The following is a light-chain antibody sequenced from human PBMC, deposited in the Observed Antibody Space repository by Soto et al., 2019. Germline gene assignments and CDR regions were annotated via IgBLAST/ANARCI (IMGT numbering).Light chain of an antibody. CDR1: QSVSSYY. Sequence: EIVLTQSPGTLSLSPGERATLSCRASQSVSSYYLAWYQQKPGRAPRLLIYAASSRATGIPDRFSGGGSGTDFTLTISRLEPEDFAVYYCQQCGSPPWTFGQGTKVEIK. CDR3: QQCGSPPWT. V-gene: IGKV3-20*01. J-gene: IGKJ1*01. CDR2: AAS.